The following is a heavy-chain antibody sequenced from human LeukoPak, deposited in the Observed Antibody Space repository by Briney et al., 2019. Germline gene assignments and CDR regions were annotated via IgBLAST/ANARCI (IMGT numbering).Heavy chain of an antibody. CDR2: IVVGSGNT. CDR1: GGTFSSYA. D-gene: IGHD6-19*01. CDR3: ALMGVAGTNY. Sequence: GASVKVSCKASGGTFSSYAISWVRQAPGQGLEWIGWIVVGSGNTNYAQKFQERVTITRDMSTSTAYMELSSLRSEDTAVYYCALMGVAGTNYWGQGTLVTVSS. V-gene: IGHV1-58*02. J-gene: IGHJ4*02.